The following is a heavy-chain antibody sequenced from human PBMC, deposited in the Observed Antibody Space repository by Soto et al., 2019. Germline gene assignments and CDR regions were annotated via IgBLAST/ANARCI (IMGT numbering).Heavy chain of an antibody. J-gene: IGHJ6*02. CDR1: GFVFSDYG. CDR3: AKEGPGGGRHFYYGMDV. D-gene: IGHD1-26*01. Sequence: KLVESGGGVVQPGRSLRLSCAASGFVFSDYGMHWVRQAPGKGLEWVALITNDGNNEHYRESVKGRFSISRGRSTTTVDLLMNSLRPEDTGVYYCAKEGPGGGRHFYYGMDVWGQGTTVTVSS. CDR2: ITNDGNNE. V-gene: IGHV3-30*18.